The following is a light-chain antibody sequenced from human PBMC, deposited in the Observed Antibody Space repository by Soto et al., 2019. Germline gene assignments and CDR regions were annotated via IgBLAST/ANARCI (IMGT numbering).Light chain of an antibody. V-gene: IGLV3-1*01. CDR2: QDS. CDR3: QAWDSSTVV. Sequence: SYELTQPPSVSVSPGQTAIITCSGDKLGDKYACWYQQKPGQSPVLVISQDSKQPSGIPERFSGSNSGNTATLTISGTQAMDEADYYCQAWDSSTVVFGGGTKVTVL. CDR1: KLGDKY. J-gene: IGLJ2*01.